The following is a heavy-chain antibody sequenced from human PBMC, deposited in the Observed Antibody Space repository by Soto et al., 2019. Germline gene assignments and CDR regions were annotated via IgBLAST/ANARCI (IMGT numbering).Heavy chain of an antibody. CDR3: ARPSFDI. Sequence: PGKSLKISCAASGFTFSTYSMNWVRQAPGKGLEWVSYISTSSSTIYYADSVKGRFTISRDNAKNSLYLQMNSLRAEDTAVYYCARPSFDIWGQGTMVTVSS. J-gene: IGHJ3*02. CDR1: GFTFSTYS. V-gene: IGHV3-48*01. CDR2: ISTSSSTI.